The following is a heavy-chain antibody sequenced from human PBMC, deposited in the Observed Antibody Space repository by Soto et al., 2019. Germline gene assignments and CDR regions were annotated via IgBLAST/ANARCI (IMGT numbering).Heavy chain of an antibody. V-gene: IGHV3-74*01. Sequence: HPGGSLRLSCAASGFTFSSYWLHWVRPAPGKGPVWVSRINSDGSSTSYADSVKGRFTISRDNAKNTLYLQMNSLRAEDTAVYYCARLPGGHYYYYYMDVWGKGTTVTVSS. D-gene: IGHD3-10*01. CDR1: GFTFSSYW. J-gene: IGHJ6*03. CDR3: ARLPGGHYYYYYMDV. CDR2: INSDGSST.